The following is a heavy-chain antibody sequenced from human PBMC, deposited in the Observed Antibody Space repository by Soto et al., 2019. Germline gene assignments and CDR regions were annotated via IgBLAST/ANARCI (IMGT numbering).Heavy chain of an antibody. D-gene: IGHD3-10*01. CDR2: IYYSGST. J-gene: IGHJ4*02. CDR1: GGSISSSSYY. V-gene: IGHV4-39*01. CDR3: ARHDSRYGSGGDFDY. Sequence: SETLSLTCTVSGGSISSSSYYWGWIRQPPGKGLEWIGSIYYSGSTYYNPSLKSRVTISVDTSKNQFSLKLSSVTAADTAVYYCARHDSRYGSGGDFDYWGQGTLVTVSS.